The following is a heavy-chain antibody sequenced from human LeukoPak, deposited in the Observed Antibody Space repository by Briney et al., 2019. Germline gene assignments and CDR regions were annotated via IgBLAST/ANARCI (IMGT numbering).Heavy chain of an antibody. D-gene: IGHD2-2*01. J-gene: IGHJ4*02. CDR2: INHSGST. Sequence: PSETLSLTCTLSGGSISTYYWSWIRQPPGKGLEWIGEINHSGSTNYNPSLKSRVTISVDTSKNQFSLKLSSVTAADTAVYYCARGRGYCSSTSCYQRLMYFDYWGQGTLVTVSS. V-gene: IGHV4-34*01. CDR1: GGSISTYY. CDR3: ARGRGYCSSTSCYQRLMYFDY.